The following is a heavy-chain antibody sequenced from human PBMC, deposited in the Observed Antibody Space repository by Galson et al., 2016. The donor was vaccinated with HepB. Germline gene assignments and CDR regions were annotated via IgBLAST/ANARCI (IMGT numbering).Heavy chain of an antibody. D-gene: IGHD2-21*02. CDR2: VFPTTSGT. V-gene: IGHV5-51*01. CDR1: GYRFHTYW. J-gene: IGHJ4*02. CDR3: ARQTAEGSFDY. Sequence: QSGAEVKKPGESLRISCTGSGYRFHTYWIAWVRQMPGKGPEWMGVVFPTTSGTRYSPSLQGQVTISADKSTSTTYLQWSNLRASDTAMYYCARQTAEGSFDYWGQGTLVTVSS.